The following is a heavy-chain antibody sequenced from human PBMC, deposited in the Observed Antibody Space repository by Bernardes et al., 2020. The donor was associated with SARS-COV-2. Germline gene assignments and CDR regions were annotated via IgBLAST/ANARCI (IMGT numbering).Heavy chain of an antibody. J-gene: IGHJ4*02. V-gene: IGHV3-21*01. CDR3: ARARGNYDFWSGYSN. D-gene: IGHD3-3*01. CDR2: ISSSSSYI. Sequence: GGSLRLSCVASGFTFSSYSMHWVRQAPGKGLEWVSSISSSSSYIYYADSVKGRFTISRDNAKNSLYLQMNSLRAEDTAVYYCARARGNYDFWSGYSNWGQGTLVTVSA. CDR1: GFTFSSYS.